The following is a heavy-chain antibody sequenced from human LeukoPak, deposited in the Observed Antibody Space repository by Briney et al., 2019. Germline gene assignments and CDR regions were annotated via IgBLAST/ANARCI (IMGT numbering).Heavy chain of an antibody. CDR2: ISSRGGNK. Sequence: PSETLSLTCTVSGGSISSSSYYWGWVRQAPGKGLEWLSWISSRGGNKYYAASVKGRFTISRDNAKNSLYLQMHSLRDDDTAVYYCARSLFLGRSHDAFDLWGQGTMVTVSS. D-gene: IGHD3-16*02. J-gene: IGHJ3*01. V-gene: IGHV3-21*01. CDR3: ARSLFLGRSHDAFDL. CDR1: GGSISSSSYY.